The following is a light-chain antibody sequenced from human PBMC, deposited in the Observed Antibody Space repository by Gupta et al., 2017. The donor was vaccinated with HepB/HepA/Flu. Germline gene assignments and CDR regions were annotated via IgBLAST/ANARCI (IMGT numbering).Light chain of an antibody. Sequence: EIVLTQLPATLSLSPGERATLSCRASQSVSIYLAWYQHKPGQPPRLLIYDASNRATGIPARFSVSGSGTDFTLTISSLEPEDSAVYYCQQRSKGPPPISFGPGTKVEIK. V-gene: IGKV3-11*01. CDR3: QQRSKGPPPIS. J-gene: IGKJ3*01. CDR2: DAS. CDR1: QSVSIY.